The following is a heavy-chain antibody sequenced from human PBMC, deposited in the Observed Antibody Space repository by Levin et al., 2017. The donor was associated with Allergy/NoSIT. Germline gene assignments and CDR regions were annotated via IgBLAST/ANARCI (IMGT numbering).Heavy chain of an antibody. CDR1: GYTFTSYG. Sequence: GESLKISCKASGYTFTSYGISWVRQAPGQGLEWMGWISAYNGNTNYAQKLQGRVTMTTDTSTSTAYMELRSLRSDDTAVYYCARPMYRSSSWRAFDIWGQGTMVTVSS. V-gene: IGHV1-18*01. CDR3: ARPMYRSSSWRAFDI. CDR2: ISAYNGNT. D-gene: IGHD6-13*01. J-gene: IGHJ3*02.